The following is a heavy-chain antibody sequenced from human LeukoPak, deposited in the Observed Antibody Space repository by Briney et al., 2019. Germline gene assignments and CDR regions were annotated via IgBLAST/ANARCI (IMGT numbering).Heavy chain of an antibody. D-gene: IGHD3-10*01. CDR1: GGSISSSSYY. CDR2: IYYSGST. CDR3: ARSGTRRSYGSGSPPSY. Sequence: TSETLSLTCTVSGGSISSSSYYWGWIRQPPEKGLEWIGSIYYSGSTYYNPSLKSRVTISVDTSKNQFSLKLSSVTAADTAVYYCARSGTRRSYGSGSPPSYWGQGTLVTVSS. V-gene: IGHV4-39*01. J-gene: IGHJ4*02.